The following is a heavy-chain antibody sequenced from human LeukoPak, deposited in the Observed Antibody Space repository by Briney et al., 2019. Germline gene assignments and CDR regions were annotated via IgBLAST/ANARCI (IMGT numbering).Heavy chain of an antibody. D-gene: IGHD6-19*01. Sequence: ASVKVSCRTSGYTFTTYGINWARQAPGQGLEWMGWIKTYNGDTNSAQNLQDRVTMTTDTSTGTAYMELRSLRSDDTAVYYCARDGGQQWLTNYYSYGMDVWGQGTTVTVSS. V-gene: IGHV1-18*01. CDR1: GYTFTTYG. J-gene: IGHJ6*02. CDR2: IKTYNGDT. CDR3: ARDGGQQWLTNYYSYGMDV.